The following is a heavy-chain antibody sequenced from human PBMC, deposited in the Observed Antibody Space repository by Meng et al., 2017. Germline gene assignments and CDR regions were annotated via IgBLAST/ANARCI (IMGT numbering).Heavy chain of an antibody. D-gene: IGHD6-19*01. J-gene: IGHJ4*02. CDR2: ISYDGSNK. CDR3: ARVVAVAGPFDY. V-gene: IGHV3-30*01. Sequence: GESLKISCAASGFTFSSYAMHWVRQAPGKGLEWVAVISYDGSNKYYADSVKGRFTISRDNSKNTLYLQMNSLRAEDTAVYYCARVVAVAGPFDYWGQGT. CDR1: GFTFSSYA.